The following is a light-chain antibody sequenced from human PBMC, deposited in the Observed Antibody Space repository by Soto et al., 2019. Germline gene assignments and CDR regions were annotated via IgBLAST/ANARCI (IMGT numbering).Light chain of an antibody. CDR1: SGHSSYA. V-gene: IGLV4-69*01. CDR2: LNSDGSH. CDR3: QTWDTDIHVV. Sequence: QSVLTQSPSASASLGASVKLTCTLSSGHSSYAIAWHQQQPEKGPRYLMKLNSDGSHSKGDGIPDRFSGSSSGAERYLTISSLQSEDEADYFCQTWDTDIHVVFGGGTKVTVL. J-gene: IGLJ2*01.